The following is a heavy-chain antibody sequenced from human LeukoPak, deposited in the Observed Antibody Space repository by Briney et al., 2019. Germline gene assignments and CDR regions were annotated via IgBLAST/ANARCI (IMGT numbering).Heavy chain of an antibody. CDR3: ASYYASGSSRFDY. J-gene: IGHJ4*02. D-gene: IGHD3-10*01. CDR1: GGSIISSDYC. V-gene: IGHV4-39*01. CDR2: VHYSGST. Sequence: PSETLSLTCTVSGGSIISSDYCWGWIRQPPGKGLEWIGSVHYSGSTYYNPSLKSRVTISVDTSKNQFSLNLNSVTAADTAVYYCASYYASGSSRFDYWGQGTLVTVSS.